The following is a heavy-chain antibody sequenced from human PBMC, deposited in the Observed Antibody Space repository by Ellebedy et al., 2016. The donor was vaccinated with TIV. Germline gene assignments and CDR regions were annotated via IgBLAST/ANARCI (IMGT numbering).Heavy chain of an antibody. CDR1: GYTFGSFD. V-gene: IGHV1-8*01. J-gene: IGHJ4*02. D-gene: IGHD2-2*03. CDR2: MNPNSANT. CDR3: AKVPVGFCNRPFCFYLDD. Sequence: AASVKVSCKTSGYTFGSFDIVWVRQATGQGLEWMGWMNPNSANTGYAEKFRGRITMTRDTSIDTAYMELISLRPEDTAVYYCAKVPVGFCNRPFCFYLDDWGQGTLVSVSS.